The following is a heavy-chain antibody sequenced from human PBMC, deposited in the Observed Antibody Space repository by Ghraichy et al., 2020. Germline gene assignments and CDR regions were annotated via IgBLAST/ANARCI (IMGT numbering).Heavy chain of an antibody. Sequence: GGSLRLPCAASGFTVSDTFMTWVRQAPGKGLEWVSVIYSGGTPHYVDSVKGRFTISRQRSDNTLFLQMNNLVPEDTAIYYCARGYSVGYYYFDYWGRGILVTVSS. J-gene: IGHJ4*02. CDR1: GFTVSDTF. CDR3: ARGYSVGYYYFDY. CDR2: IYSGGTP. V-gene: IGHV3-53*04. D-gene: IGHD5/OR15-5a*01.